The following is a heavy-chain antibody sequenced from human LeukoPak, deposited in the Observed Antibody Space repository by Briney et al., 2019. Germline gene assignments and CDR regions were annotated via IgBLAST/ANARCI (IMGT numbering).Heavy chain of an antibody. D-gene: IGHD2-21*02. CDR2: VSSGSSTI. CDR1: GFTFSGYS. Sequence: PGGSLRLSCAASGFTFSGYSMNWVRQAPGKGLEWVSYVSSGSSTIYYADSVRGRFTISRDNAKSSLCLQMNSLRAEDTAVYYCARGRADYYFDYWSQGTLVTVSS. CDR3: ARGRADYYFDY. V-gene: IGHV3-48*01. J-gene: IGHJ4*02.